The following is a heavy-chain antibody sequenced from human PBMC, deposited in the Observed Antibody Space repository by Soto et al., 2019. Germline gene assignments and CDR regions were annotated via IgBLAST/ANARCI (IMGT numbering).Heavy chain of an antibody. CDR2: IYYSGST. CDR3: AREGEYSFLIGMMDV. CDR1: GGSISSGGYY. J-gene: IGHJ6*04. D-gene: IGHD5-12*01. Sequence: SETLSLTCTVSGGSISSGGYYWSWIRQHPGKGLEWIGYIYYSGSTYYNPSLKSRVTISVDTSKNQFSLKLSSVTAADTAVYYCAREGEYSFLIGMMDVWGKGTTVTVSS. V-gene: IGHV4-31*03.